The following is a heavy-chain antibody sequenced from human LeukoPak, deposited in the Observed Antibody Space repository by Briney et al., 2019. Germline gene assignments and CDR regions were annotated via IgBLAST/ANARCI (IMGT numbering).Heavy chain of an antibody. CDR1: GYSFSNSG. CDR2: ISAYTGNT. CDR3: ARGEFPHDPLDL. V-gene: IGHV1-18*01. Sequence: ASVKVSCKASGYSFSNSGINWVRQAPGQGLEWMGWISAYTGNTNYAQNFQGRITMTTDTSTSTAFMELRSLIFDDTAVYYCARGEFPHDPLDLWGQGTVVTVSS. J-gene: IGHJ3*01.